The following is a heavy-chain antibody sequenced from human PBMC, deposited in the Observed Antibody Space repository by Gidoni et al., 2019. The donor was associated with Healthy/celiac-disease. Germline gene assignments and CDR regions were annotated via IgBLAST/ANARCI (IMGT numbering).Heavy chain of an antibody. J-gene: IGHJ4*02. Sequence: QVQLVQSGAEVKKPGSSVKVSCTASGGTFSSYAISWVRQAPGQGLKWMGRIIPILGIANYAQKFQGRVTITADKSTSTAYMELSSLRSEDTAVYYCARDGLYSGCEPHFDYWGQGTLVTVSS. CDR3: ARDGLYSGCEPHFDY. V-gene: IGHV1-69*04. CDR2: IIPILGIA. CDR1: GGTFSSYA. D-gene: IGHD5-12*01.